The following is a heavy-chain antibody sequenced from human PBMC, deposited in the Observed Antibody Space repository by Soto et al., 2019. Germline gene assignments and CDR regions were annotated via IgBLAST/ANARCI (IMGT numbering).Heavy chain of an antibody. Sequence: ASVKVSCKASGYTFTTYGISWVRQAPGQGLEWMGWISPYNGTTKYAETFQGEMTMTTDTATSTAYMDLRSLRSDDTAVYYCARDGERDTGLNFYYYLHGMDAWGQGTRVTVPS. CDR1: GYTFTTYG. V-gene: IGHV1-18*04. CDR3: ARDGERDTGLNFYYYLHGMDA. J-gene: IGHJ6*02. CDR2: ISPYNGTT. D-gene: IGHD1-1*01.